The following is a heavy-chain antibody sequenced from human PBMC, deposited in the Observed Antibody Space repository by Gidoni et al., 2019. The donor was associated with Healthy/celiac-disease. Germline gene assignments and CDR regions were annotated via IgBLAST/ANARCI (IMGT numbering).Heavy chain of an antibody. Sequence: QVQLQQWGAGLLKPSETLSSTGAVYGGSFSGYYWSWIRQPPGKGLEWIGEINHSGSTNYNPSLKSRVTISVDTSKNQFSLKLSSVTAADTAVYYCARYSRDSSSDYFDYWGQGTLVTVSS. CDR3: ARYSRDSSSDYFDY. J-gene: IGHJ4*02. D-gene: IGHD6-6*01. CDR1: GGSFSGYY. V-gene: IGHV4-34*01. CDR2: INHSGST.